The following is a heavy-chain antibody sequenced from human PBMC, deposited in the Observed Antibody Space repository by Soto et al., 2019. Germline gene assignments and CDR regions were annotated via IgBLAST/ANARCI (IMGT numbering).Heavy chain of an antibody. CDR2: IYPVDSDT. V-gene: IGHV5-51*03. CDR1: GYSVTNHW. D-gene: IGHD2-2*01. CDR3: ARYDCSTTTCSFDY. Sequence: PGESLKISCKVSGYSVTNHWIGWVRQMPGKGLEWMGIIYPVDSDTRYSPSFQGQVSISADKSISTAYLQWSSLKASDTAMYYCARYDCSTTTCSFDYWGQGTLVTVSS. J-gene: IGHJ4*02.